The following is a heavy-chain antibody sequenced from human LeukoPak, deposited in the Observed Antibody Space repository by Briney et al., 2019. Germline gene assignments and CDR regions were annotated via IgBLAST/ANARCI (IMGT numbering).Heavy chain of an antibody. D-gene: IGHD2-21*01. V-gene: IGHV3-48*03. CDR3: ARAPQQYCGGDCLDY. J-gene: IGHJ4*02. CDR1: GFTFSSYE. Sequence: GGSLRLSCAASGFTFSSYEMNWVRQAPGKGLEWVSYISSSGSTIYYADSVKGRFTISRDNAKNSLYLQMNSLRAEDTAVYYCARAPQQYCGGDCLDYWGQGTLVTVSS. CDR2: ISSSGSTI.